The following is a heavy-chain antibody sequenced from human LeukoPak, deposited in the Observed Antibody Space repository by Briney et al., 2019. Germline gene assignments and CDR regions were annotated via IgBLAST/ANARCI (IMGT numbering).Heavy chain of an antibody. CDR2: INPSGGST. J-gene: IGHJ3*02. Sequence: ASVKVSCKASGYTFTSYYMHWVRQAPGQGLEWMGIINPSGGSTIYAQKLQGRVTMNRDTSTSTVYMELSSLRSEDTAVYYCARARRKEMATLYAFDIWGQGTMVTVSS. V-gene: IGHV1-46*04. CDR3: ARARRKEMATLYAFDI. D-gene: IGHD5-24*01. CDR1: GYTFTSYY.